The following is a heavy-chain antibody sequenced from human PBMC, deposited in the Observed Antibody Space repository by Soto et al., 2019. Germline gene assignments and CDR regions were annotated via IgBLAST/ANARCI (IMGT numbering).Heavy chain of an antibody. CDR2: IWYDGSNK. CDR1: GFTFSSYG. D-gene: IGHD2-2*01. CDR3: ASRSVCNVVLAAKRDPAAACDI. J-gene: IGHJ3*02. V-gene: IGHV3-33*01. Sequence: QVQLVESGGGVVQPGRSLRLSCAASGFTFSSYGMHWVRQAPGKGLEWVAVIWYDGSNKYYADSVKCRFTISRDNSKNAQYMQMNSVRTEDTDLYYCASRSVCNVVLAAKRDPAAACDIWGQGTMVTVSS.